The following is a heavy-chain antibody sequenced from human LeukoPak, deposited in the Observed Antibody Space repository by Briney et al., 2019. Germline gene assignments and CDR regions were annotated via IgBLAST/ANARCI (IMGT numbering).Heavy chain of an antibody. CDR2: IYYSGST. V-gene: IGHV4-39*01. J-gene: IGHJ4*02. D-gene: IGHD6-19*01. Sequence: EASETLSLTCTVSGGSISSSSYYWGWIRQPPGKGLEWIGNIYYSGSTYYNPSLKTRVTISVDTSKNQFSLKLTSVTAADTAVYYCARHASVDGNWPRPLDYWGQGSLVTVSS. CDR3: ARHASVDGNWPRPLDY. CDR1: GGSISSSSYY.